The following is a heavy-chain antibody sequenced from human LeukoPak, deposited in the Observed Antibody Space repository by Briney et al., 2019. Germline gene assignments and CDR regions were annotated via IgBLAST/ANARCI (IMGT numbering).Heavy chain of an antibody. V-gene: IGHV3-21*01. J-gene: IGHJ3*02. Sequence: GGSLRLSCAASGFTFSSYSMNWARQAPGKGLERVSSISSSSSYIYYADSVKGRFTISRDNAKNSLYLQMNSLRAEDTAVYYCARVVAVAGRAFDIWGQGTMVTVSS. D-gene: IGHD6-19*01. CDR3: ARVVAVAGRAFDI. CDR2: ISSSSSYI. CDR1: GFTFSSYS.